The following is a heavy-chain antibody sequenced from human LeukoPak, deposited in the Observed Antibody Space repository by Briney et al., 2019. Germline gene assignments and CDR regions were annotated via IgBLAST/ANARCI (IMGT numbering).Heavy chain of an antibody. J-gene: IGHJ6*01. D-gene: IGHD1-1*01. V-gene: IGHV3-48*02. CDR3: ARESFRVKPRFTLERRTG. CDR1: GFTFSSYS. CDR2: ISSSSSTI. Sequence: GGSLRLSCAASGFTFSSYSMNWVRQAPGKGLEWVSYISSSSSTIYYADSVKGRFTISRDNAKNSLYLQMNSLRDEDTAVYYCARESFRVKPRFTLERRTGGGQGTPVT.